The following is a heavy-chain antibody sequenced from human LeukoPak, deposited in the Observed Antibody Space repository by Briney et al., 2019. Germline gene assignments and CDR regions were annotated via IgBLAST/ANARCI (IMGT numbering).Heavy chain of an antibody. V-gene: IGHV3-23*01. D-gene: IGHD5-18*01. CDR1: GFTFSSYA. CDR2: ISGSGGST. Sequence: GGSLRLSCAASGFTFSSYAMSWVRQAPGKGLEWVSAISGSGGSTYYADSVKGRFTISRDNSKNTLYLQMNSLRAEDTAVYYCAKDLLVRGYSRYFDYWGQGTLVTVSS. CDR3: AKDLLVRGYSRYFDY. J-gene: IGHJ4*02.